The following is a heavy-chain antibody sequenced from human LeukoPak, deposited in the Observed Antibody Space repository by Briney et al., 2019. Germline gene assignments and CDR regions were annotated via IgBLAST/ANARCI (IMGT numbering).Heavy chain of an antibody. V-gene: IGHV1-69*13. Sequence: SVKVSCKASGGTFSSYAISWVRQAPGQGLEWMGGIIPIFGTANYAQKFQGRVTITADESTSTAYVELSSLRSEDTAVYYCASAYLVATGSHVDYFDYWGQGTLVTVSS. CDR2: IIPIFGTA. CDR3: ASAYLVATGSHVDYFDY. CDR1: GGTFSSYA. J-gene: IGHJ4*02. D-gene: IGHD5-12*01.